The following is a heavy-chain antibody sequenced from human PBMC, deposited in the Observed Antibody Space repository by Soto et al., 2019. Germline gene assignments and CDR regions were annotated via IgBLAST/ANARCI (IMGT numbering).Heavy chain of an antibody. V-gene: IGHV3-23*01. CDR3: AKDPRLELRGVDS. D-gene: IGHD1-7*01. CDR2: ISGSGSAT. Sequence: PVGSLRLSCASSGSTFSNYAMTWVRQAPGKGLEWVSTISGSGSATYYADSVKGRFTISRDNSKDTLYLEMNSLRAEDTAVYYCAKDPRLELRGVDSWGQGTLVTVSS. CDR1: GSTFSNYA. J-gene: IGHJ4*02.